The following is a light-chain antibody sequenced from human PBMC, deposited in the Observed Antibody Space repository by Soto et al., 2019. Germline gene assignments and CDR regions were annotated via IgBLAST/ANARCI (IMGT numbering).Light chain of an antibody. Sequence: ILMTQSPATLSVSPGERATLSCRASQSVNSYLAWYQQKPGQAPRILIYAASTRATGIPDRFSGSGSGTDFTLTISRLEPEDFAVYYCQQYGSSKTFGQGTKVDIK. CDR2: AAS. J-gene: IGKJ1*01. V-gene: IGKV3-20*01. CDR3: QQYGSSKT. CDR1: QSVNSY.